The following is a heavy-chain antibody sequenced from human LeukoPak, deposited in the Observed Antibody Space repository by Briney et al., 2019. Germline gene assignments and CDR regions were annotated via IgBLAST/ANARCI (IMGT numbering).Heavy chain of an antibody. CDR1: GFTFTNYG. D-gene: IGHD1-14*01. J-gene: IGHJ2*01. CDR3: RKVDTGDWYVFL. CDR2: ITGDGGIT. V-gene: IGHV3-43*02. Sequence: PGGSLRLSCKASGFTFTNYGMHWVRQAPGKGLEWVSLITGDGGITYYADSVKGRFTISRDNSKNSLYLQMNGLRTEDTALYYCRKVDTGDWYVFLCGRGSLVTVSS.